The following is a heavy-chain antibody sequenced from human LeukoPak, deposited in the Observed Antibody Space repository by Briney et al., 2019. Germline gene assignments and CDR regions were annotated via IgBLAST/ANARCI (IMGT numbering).Heavy chain of an antibody. CDR1: GYTFTSYY. D-gene: IGHD2-2*01. CDR3: ARAGDCSSTSCYGFDY. J-gene: IGHJ4*02. Sequence: ASVKVSCKASGYTFTSYYMHWVRQAPGQGLEWMGIINPSGGSTSYAQKFQGRVTMTRATSTSTVYMELSSLRSEDTAVYYCARAGDCSSTSCYGFDYWGQGTLVTVSS. V-gene: IGHV1-46*01. CDR2: INPSGGST.